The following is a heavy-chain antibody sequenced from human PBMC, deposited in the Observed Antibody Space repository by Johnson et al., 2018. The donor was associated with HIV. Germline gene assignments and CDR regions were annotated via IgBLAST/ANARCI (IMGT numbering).Heavy chain of an antibody. CDR3: ASRVRVDAFDI. CDR2: ISSSGSTI. CDR1: GFTFSSYA. D-gene: IGHD4/OR15-4a*01. V-gene: IGHV3-48*01. J-gene: IGHJ3*02. Sequence: VQLVESGGGVVQPGRSLRLSCAASGFTFSSYAMHWVRQAPGKGLEWVSYISSSGSTIYYADSVKGRFTISRDNSKNTLYLQMNSLRAEDTAVYYCASRVRVDAFDIWGQGTMVTVSA.